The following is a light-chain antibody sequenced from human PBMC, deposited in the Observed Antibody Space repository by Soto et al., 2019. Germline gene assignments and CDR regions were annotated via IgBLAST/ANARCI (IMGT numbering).Light chain of an antibody. J-gene: IGKJ3*01. CDR1: QSIKTY. Sequence: DIQMTQSPSSLSASVGDRVTITCRASQSIKTYLNWYQQKPGKVPNLLIYTASSLQSRVPSRFSGSGSGTDFTLTISSLQPEDFATYYCQQSYSTPSTFGPGTKVDIK. CDR3: QQSYSTPST. V-gene: IGKV1-39*01. CDR2: TAS.